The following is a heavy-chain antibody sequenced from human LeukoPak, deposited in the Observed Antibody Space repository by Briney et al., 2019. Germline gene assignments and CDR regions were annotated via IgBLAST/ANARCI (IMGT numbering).Heavy chain of an antibody. CDR2: ISGGGETR. Sequence: GGSLRLSCAASGFTFSLYEMNWVRQAPGKGLEWVSYISGGGETRYYADSVKGRFTISRDNGKNSLYLQMNSLRDEDSAIYYCARDASGGNLPFDYWGQGTLVTVSS. V-gene: IGHV3-48*03. CDR3: ARDASGGNLPFDY. D-gene: IGHD4-23*01. CDR1: GFTFSLYE. J-gene: IGHJ4*02.